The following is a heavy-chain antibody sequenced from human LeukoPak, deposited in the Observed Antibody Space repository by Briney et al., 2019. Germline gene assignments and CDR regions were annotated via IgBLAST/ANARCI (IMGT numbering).Heavy chain of an antibody. D-gene: IGHD6-13*01. V-gene: IGHV4-59*01. CDR1: YDSITIYY. CDR2: IDHTGST. CDR3: ARGRVSSSSWYSTYYYYFYMDV. Sequence: SETLSLTCTVSYDSITIYYWTWIRQPPGKGLGWIGYIDHTGSTNYNPSLNSRVTMSRDTSKNHFSLEVSSVTAADTAVYFCARGRVSSSSWYSTYYYYFYMDVWGKGTTVTVSS. J-gene: IGHJ6*03.